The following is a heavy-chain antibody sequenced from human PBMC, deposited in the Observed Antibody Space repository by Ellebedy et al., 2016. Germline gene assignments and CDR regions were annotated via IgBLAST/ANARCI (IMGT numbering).Heavy chain of an antibody. V-gene: IGHV4-34*01. Sequence: GSLRLSCAVYGGSFSGYYWSWIRQPPGKGLEWIGEINHSGSTKYNPSLKSRITISVDTSKNQFSLKLSYVTAADTAVYYCARDSRVTFGGLIVYFDFWGQGTLVTVSS. CDR3: ARDSRVTFGGLIVYFDF. D-gene: IGHD3-16*02. CDR1: GGSFSGYY. J-gene: IGHJ4*02. CDR2: INHSGST.